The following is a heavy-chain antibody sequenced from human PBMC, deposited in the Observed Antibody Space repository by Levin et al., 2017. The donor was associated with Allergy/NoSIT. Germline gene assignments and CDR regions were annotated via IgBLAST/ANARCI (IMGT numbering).Heavy chain of an antibody. CDR2: ISYTGTT. D-gene: IGHD2-15*01. CDR3: ARHRYIVATSEGWFDP. J-gene: IGHJ5*02. V-gene: IGHV4-39*01. CDR1: GASTSSSAYH. Sequence: SQTLSLTCAVSGASTSSSAYHWGWIRQPPGEGLEWIGSISYTGTTYYNPSLNSRVTISADTSTNRFSLRLTSVTAADTAVYYCARHRYIVATSEGWFDPWGQGTLVTVSS.